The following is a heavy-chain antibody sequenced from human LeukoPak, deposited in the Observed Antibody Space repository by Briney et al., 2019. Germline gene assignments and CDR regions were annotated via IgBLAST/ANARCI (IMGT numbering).Heavy chain of an antibody. J-gene: IGHJ2*01. D-gene: IGHD7-27*01. Sequence: GGSLRLSCAASGFTFSSYGMHWVRQAPGKGLEWVAVIWYDGSNKYYADSVKGRFTISRDNSKNTLYLQMNSLRAEDTAVYYCARVVPNWGHEGNWYFDLWGRGTLVTVSS. CDR1: GFTFSSYG. CDR2: IWYDGSNK. CDR3: ARVVPNWGHEGNWYFDL. V-gene: IGHV3-33*01.